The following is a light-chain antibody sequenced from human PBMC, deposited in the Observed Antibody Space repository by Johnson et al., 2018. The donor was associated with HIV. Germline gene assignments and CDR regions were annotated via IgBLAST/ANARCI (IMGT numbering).Light chain of an antibody. Sequence: QSVLTQPPSVSAAPGQKVTISCSGSSSNIGNNYVSWYQQLPGTAPKLLIYENNKRPSGIPDRFSGSKSGTSATLGITGLQTGDEADYYCGTWDSSLNTGYVFGTGTHVTLL. V-gene: IGLV1-51*02. CDR3: GTWDSSLNTGYV. J-gene: IGLJ1*01. CDR2: ENN. CDR1: SSNIGNNY.